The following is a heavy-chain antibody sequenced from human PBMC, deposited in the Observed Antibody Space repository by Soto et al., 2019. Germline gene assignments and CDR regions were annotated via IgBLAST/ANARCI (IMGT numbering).Heavy chain of an antibody. J-gene: IGHJ6*03. CDR2: INPNSGGT. CDR3: ARGLVGGLYYYYYMDV. CDR1: GYTFTGYY. D-gene: IGHD1-26*01. V-gene: IGHV1-2*04. Sequence: ASVKVSCKASGYTFTGYYMHWVRQATGQGLEWMGWINPNSGGTNYAQKFQGWVTMTRDTSISTAYMELSRLRSDDTAVYYCARGLVGGLYYYYYMDVWGKGTTVTVSS.